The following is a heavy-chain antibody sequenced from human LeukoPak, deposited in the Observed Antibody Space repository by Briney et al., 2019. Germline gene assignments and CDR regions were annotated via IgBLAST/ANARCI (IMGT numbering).Heavy chain of an antibody. CDR2: IYYSGST. CDR1: GGSISSGGYY. Sequence: SETLSLTCTVSGGSISSGGYYWSWIRQHRGKGLEWIGYIYYSGSTYYNPSLKSRVTISVDTSKNQFSLKLSSVTAADTAVYYCARVVVAAPSFYYGMDVWGQGTTVTVSS. CDR3: ARVVVAAPSFYYGMDV. J-gene: IGHJ6*02. V-gene: IGHV4-31*03. D-gene: IGHD2-15*01.